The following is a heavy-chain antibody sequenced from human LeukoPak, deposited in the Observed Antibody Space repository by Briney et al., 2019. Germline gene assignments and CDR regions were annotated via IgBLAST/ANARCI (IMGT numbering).Heavy chain of an antibody. J-gene: IGHJ3*02. CDR3: ARWYYYDSSGYYGSRAFDI. CDR1: GGSFSGYY. V-gene: IGHV4-34*01. D-gene: IGHD3-22*01. CDR2: INHSGST. Sequence: PSETLSLTCAVYGGSFSGYYWSWIRQPPGKGLEWIGEINHSGSTNYNPSLKSRVTISVDTSKNQFSLKLTSVTAADTAVYYCARWYYYDSSGYYGSRAFDIWGQGTMVTVSS.